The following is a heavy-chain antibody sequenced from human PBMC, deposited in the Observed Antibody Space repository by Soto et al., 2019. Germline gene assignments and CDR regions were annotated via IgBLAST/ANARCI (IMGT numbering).Heavy chain of an antibody. CDR2: SRNKRNSYTT. J-gene: IGHJ3*02. V-gene: IGHV3-72*01. Sequence: GGSLRLACATSGVTLTYSDVDRLRQAQGTGLEWVGRSRNKRNSYTTEYAASVEGRFTVSRDDSRKSLYLQMNSLKIEDTAVYYCAITVTTCAFAIRCQAKMVTV. D-gene: IGHD4-17*01. CDR1: GVTLTYSD. CDR3: AITVTTCAFAI.